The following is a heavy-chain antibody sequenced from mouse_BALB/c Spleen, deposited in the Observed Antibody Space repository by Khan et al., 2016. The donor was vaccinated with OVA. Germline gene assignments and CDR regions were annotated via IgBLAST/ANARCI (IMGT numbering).Heavy chain of an antibody. CDR2: IWAGGST. CDR1: GFSLTSYG. CDR3: ASLEDI. Sequence: QVQLKESGPGLVAPSQSLSITCTVSGFSLTSYGVHWVHQPPGKGLEWLGVIWAGGSTNYNSALMSRLSISQDNSQSQVFLKKNRLQTYDTAMYYCASLEDIWGQGTTLTVSS. J-gene: IGHJ2*01. D-gene: IGHD1-3*01. V-gene: IGHV2-9*02.